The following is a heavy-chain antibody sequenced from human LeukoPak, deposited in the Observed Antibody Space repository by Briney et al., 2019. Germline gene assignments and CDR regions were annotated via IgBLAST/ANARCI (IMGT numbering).Heavy chain of an antibody. V-gene: IGHV3-66*02. D-gene: IGHD6-13*01. CDR2: IYSGGST. CDR3: AREGQQLAFDY. CDR1: GFTERSNY. J-gene: IGHJ4*02. Sequence: GGSLRLFCGASGFTERSNYMIWVRQAPGKGLVGGSVIYSGGSTYYADSVKGRFTISRDNSKNTLYLQMNSLRAEDTAVYYCAREGQQLAFDYWGQGTLVTVSS.